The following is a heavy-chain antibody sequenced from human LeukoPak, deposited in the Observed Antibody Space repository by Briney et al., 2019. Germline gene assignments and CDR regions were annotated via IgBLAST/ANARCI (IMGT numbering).Heavy chain of an antibody. V-gene: IGHV3-23*01. CDR1: GFTFSSYA. J-gene: IGHJ6*02. D-gene: IGHD3-10*01. Sequence: GGSLRLSCAASGFTFSSYAMSWVRQAPGKGLEWVSAISGSGGSTYYADSVKGRFTISRDNSKNTLYLQMNSLRAEDTAVYYCAKGRYGSGSPHYYYYGMDVWGQGTTVTVSS. CDR2: ISGSGGST. CDR3: AKGRYGSGSPHYYYYGMDV.